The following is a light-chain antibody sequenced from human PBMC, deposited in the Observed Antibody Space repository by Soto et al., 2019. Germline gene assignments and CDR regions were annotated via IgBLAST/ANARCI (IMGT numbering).Light chain of an antibody. J-gene: IGLJ2*01. CDR3: YSFAGSATFV. CDR1: SSDIGGYNL. V-gene: IGLV2-23*02. CDR2: EAS. Sequence: QSALTQPASVSGSPGQSFTISCTGSSSDIGGYNLVSWYQQYPGKAPKLMIYEASKRPSGVSDRFSGSRSGNTASLTISALQPEDEADYSCYSFAGSATFVFGGGTKLTVL.